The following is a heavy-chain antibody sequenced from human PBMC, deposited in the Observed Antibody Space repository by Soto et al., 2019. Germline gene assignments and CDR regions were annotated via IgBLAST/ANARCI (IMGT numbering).Heavy chain of an antibody. CDR1: GYTFTSYY. V-gene: IGHV1-69*13. CDR3: ARDHGSGDPYYFDY. J-gene: IGHJ4*02. Sequence: SVKVSCKASGYTFTSYYMHWVRQAPGQGLEWMGGIIPIFGTANYAQKFQGRVTITADESTSTAYMELSSLRSEDTAVYYCARDHGSGDPYYFDYWGQGTLVTVSS. CDR2: IIPIFGTA. D-gene: IGHD3-10*01.